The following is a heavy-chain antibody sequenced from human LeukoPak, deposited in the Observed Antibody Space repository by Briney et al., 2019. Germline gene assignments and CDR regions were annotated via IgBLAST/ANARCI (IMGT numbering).Heavy chain of an antibody. D-gene: IGHD6-19*01. CDR3: AGDPGRQYSSIADV. J-gene: IGHJ6*02. CDR1: GFSFSSYW. CDR2: IKEDGSKK. Sequence: GGSLRLSCAASGFSFSSYWMNWVRRAPGKGLEWLANIKEDGSKKYYVDSVKGRFTISGDNAKNSLYLQMDSLRAEDTAVYYCAGDPGRQYSSIADVWGQGTTVTVSS. V-gene: IGHV3-7*03.